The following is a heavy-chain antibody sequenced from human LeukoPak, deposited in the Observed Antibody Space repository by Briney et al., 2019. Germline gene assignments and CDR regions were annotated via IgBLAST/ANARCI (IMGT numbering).Heavy chain of an antibody. CDR2: IYPGDSVT. CDR3: ARVIAAAMGAFDI. CDR1: GYSFTSYW. J-gene: IGHJ3*02. V-gene: IGHV5-51*01. Sequence: GESLKISCKGSGYSFTSYWIGRVRQMPGKGLEWMGIIYPGDSVTRYSPSFQGQVTISADKSISTAYLQWSSLKASDTAMYYCARVIAAAMGAFDIWGQGTMVTVSS. D-gene: IGHD6-13*01.